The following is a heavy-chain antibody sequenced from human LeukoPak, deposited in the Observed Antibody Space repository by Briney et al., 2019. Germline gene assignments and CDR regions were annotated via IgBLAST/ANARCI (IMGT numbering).Heavy chain of an antibody. CDR2: IYYSGST. CDR3: ARFYDSYFDY. Sequence: PSETLSLTCTVSGGSISSYYWSWIRQSPGKGLEWIGYIYYSGSTNYNPSLKSRVTISVDTSKNQFSLKLSSVTAADTAVYYCARFYDSYFDYWGQGTLVTVSS. D-gene: IGHD3-22*01. J-gene: IGHJ4*02. CDR1: GGSISSYY. V-gene: IGHV4-59*01.